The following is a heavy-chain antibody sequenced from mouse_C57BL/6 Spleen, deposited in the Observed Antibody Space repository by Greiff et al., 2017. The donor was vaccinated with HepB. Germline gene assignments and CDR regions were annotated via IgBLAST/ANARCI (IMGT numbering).Heavy chain of an antibody. Sequence: QVTLKVSGPGILQSSQTLSLTCSFSGFSLSTSGMGVSWIRQPSGKGLEWLAHIYWDDDKRYNPSLKSRLTISKDTSRNQVFLKITSVDTADTAPYYCARREEDYDGSSGYFDVWGTGTTVTVSS. CDR1: GFSLSTSGMG. J-gene: IGHJ1*03. CDR3: ARREEDYDGSSGYFDV. V-gene: IGHV8-12*01. D-gene: IGHD1-1*01. CDR2: IYWDDDK.